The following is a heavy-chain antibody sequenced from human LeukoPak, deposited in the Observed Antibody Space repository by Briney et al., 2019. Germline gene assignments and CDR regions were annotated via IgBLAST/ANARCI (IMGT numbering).Heavy chain of an antibody. D-gene: IGHD2-2*01. CDR1: GGSISSSTYY. V-gene: IGHV4-39*01. CDR2: IYSSGSS. J-gene: IGHJ4*02. CDR3: ARHGADIVVVPSGSIVY. Sequence: SETLSLTCTVSGGSISSSTYYWGWIRQPPGKGLEWIGGIYSSGSSYYNPSLKSRVTISVDTSKNQFSVKLSSVTAADTAVYYCARHGADIVVVPSGSIVYWGQGTLVTVSS.